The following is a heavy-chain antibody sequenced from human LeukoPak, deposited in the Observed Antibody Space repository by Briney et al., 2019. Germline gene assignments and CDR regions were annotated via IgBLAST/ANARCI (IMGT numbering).Heavy chain of an antibody. J-gene: IGHJ4*01. CDR2: INSDGSST. Sequence: PGGSLRLSCAASGFTLNGYWMHWVRQAPGKGLVWVSRINSDGSSTNYADSVKGRFTISRDNAKNTLYLQMNSLRAEDTAMYYCARAVYYSNYLGYWGQGTLVTVSS. V-gene: IGHV3-74*01. D-gene: IGHD3-10*01. CDR1: GFTLNGYW. CDR3: ARAVYYSNYLGY.